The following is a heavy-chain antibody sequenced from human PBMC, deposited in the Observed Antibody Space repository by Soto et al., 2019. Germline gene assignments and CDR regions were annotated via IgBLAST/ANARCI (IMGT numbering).Heavy chain of an antibody. V-gene: IGHV3-30*18. D-gene: IGHD3-10*01. CDR2: ISYDGYLR. Sequence: GGSLRLSCAASVFTFSTYGMQLVRQSPGKGLEWVAVISYDGYLRYYVDAVKGRFTVARYHSKNTLFLEMNSLRVEDTAVYFCAKDFKVSGSHYGTLNYYYGMDVWGQGTPVTVSS. J-gene: IGHJ6*02. CDR3: AKDFKVSGSHYGTLNYYYGMDV. CDR1: VFTFSTYG.